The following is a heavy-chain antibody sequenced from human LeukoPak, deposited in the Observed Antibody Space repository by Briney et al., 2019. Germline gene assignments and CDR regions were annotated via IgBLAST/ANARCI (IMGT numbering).Heavy chain of an antibody. CDR1: GFSFSDFY. CDR2: IGTRSNPI. J-gene: IGHJ4*02. CDR3: AREARGSGRDFDY. D-gene: IGHD1-26*01. Sequence: GGSLRLSCAPSGFSFSDFYMSWIRQAPGMGLEWISYIGTRSNPIYYADSVKGRFTISRDDAKNSLYLQMNSLRDEDTAVYFCAREARGSGRDFDYWGQGILVTVSS. V-gene: IGHV3-11*01.